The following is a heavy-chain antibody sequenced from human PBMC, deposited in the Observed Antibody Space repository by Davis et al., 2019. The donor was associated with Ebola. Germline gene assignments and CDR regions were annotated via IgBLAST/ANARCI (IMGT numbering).Heavy chain of an antibody. CDR2: IKQDGSEK. V-gene: IGHV3-7*01. D-gene: IGHD4-17*01. Sequence: GESLKISCAASGFTFSSYAMSWVRQAPGKGLEWVANIKQDGSEKYYVDSVKGRFTISRDNAKNSLYLQMNSLRAEDTAVYYCARVRVNWFDPWGQGTLVTVSS. CDR3: ARVRVNWFDP. CDR1: GFTFSSYA. J-gene: IGHJ5*02.